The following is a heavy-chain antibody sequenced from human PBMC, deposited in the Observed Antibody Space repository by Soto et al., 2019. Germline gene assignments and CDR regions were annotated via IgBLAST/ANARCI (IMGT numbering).Heavy chain of an antibody. Sequence: QVQLVESGGGVVQPGRSLRLSCAASGFTFSSYGMHWVRQAPGKGLEWVAVIWYDGSNKYYADSVKGRFTISRDNSKNTLYLQMNSLRAEDTAVYYCARPKCMVPTRGYSDLWGRGTLVTVSS. V-gene: IGHV3-33*01. D-gene: IGHD2-8*01. CDR1: GFTFSSYG. CDR2: IWYDGSNK. J-gene: IGHJ2*01. CDR3: ARPKCMVPTRGYSDL.